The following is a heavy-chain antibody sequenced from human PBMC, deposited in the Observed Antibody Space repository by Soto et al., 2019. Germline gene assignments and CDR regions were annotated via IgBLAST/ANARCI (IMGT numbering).Heavy chain of an antibody. J-gene: IGHJ4*02. D-gene: IGHD1-1*01. CDR1: GYAFTTYG. CDR3: ARGRYGDY. V-gene: IGHV1-18*01. Sequence: QVHLVQSGAEVKKPGASVKVSCQGSGYAFTTYGITWMRQAPGQGLEWMGWISAHNGNTNYAQKLQGRVTVTRDTSTSTAYMELRSLRYDDTAVYYCARGRYGDYWGQGALVTFAS. CDR2: ISAHNGNT.